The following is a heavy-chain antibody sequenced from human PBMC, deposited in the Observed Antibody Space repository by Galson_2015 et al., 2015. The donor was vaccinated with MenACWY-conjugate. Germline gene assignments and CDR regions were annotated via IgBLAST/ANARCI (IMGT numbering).Heavy chain of an antibody. Sequence: ETLSLTCAVYGGSFSGYYWSWIRQPPGKGLEWIGYIYYSGSTNYNPSLKGRVTISVDTSKNQFSLKLSSVTAADTAVYYCARHHRGYEEFDYWGQGTLVTVSS. V-gene: IGHV4-59*08. J-gene: IGHJ4*02. CDR3: ARHHRGYEEFDY. CDR2: IYYSGST. D-gene: IGHD5-12*01. CDR1: GGSFSGYY.